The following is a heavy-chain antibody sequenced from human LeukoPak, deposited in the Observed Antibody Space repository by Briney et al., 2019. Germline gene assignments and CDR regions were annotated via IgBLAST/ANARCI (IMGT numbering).Heavy chain of an antibody. CDR2: IYYSGST. CDR3: ARAILLAYCGGDCYSNWFDP. CDR1: GGSISSSSYY. V-gene: IGHV4-39*07. D-gene: IGHD2-21*02. J-gene: IGHJ5*02. Sequence: PSETLSLTCTVSGGSISSSSYYWGWIRQPPGKGLEWIGSIYYSGSTYYNPSLKSRVTISVDTSKNQFSLQLSSVTAADTAVYYCARAILLAYCGGDCYSNWFDPWGQGTLVTVSS.